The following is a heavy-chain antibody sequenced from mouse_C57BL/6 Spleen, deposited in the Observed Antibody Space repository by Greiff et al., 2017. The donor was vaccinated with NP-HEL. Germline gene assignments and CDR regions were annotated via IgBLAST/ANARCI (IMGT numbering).Heavy chain of an antibody. CDR3: ARAITTVVGTGYFDV. Sequence: EVKLVESEGGLVQPGSSMKLSCTASGFTFSDYYMAWVRQVPEKGLEWVANINYDGSSTYYLDSLKSRFIISRDNAKNILYLQMSSLKSEDTATYYCARAITTVVGTGYFDVWGTGTTVTVSS. D-gene: IGHD1-1*01. CDR2: INYDGSST. J-gene: IGHJ1*03. V-gene: IGHV5-16*01. CDR1: GFTFSDYY.